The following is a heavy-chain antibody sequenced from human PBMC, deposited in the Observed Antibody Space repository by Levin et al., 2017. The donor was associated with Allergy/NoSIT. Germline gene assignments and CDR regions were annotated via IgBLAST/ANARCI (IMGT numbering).Heavy chain of an antibody. CDR2: IRNKANRYTI. D-gene: IGHD5-12*01. J-gene: IGHJ3*02. CDR3: TRRIVTTGGVATFDI. CDR1: GFIFSDHY. Sequence: GGSLRLSCAASGFIFSDHYMDWVRQAPGKGLEWVGRIRNKANRYTIEYAASVKGRFTISRDDSKSSLYLQMNSLTTEDTAVYYCTRRIVTTGGVATFDIWGQGTMVTVSS. V-gene: IGHV3-72*01.